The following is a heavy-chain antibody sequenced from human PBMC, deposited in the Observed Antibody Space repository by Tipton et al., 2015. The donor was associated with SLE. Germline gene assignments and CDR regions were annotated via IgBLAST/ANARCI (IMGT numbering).Heavy chain of an antibody. J-gene: IGHJ6*03. V-gene: IGHV4-59*01. CDR3: ARDHRAAAGTYYYYYMDV. Sequence: TLSLTCTVSGGSISSYYWSWIRQPPGKGLEWIGYIYYSGSTNYNPCLKSRVTISVDTSKNQFSLKLSSVTAADTAVYYCARDHRAAAGTYYYYYMDVWGKGTTVTVSS. CDR2: IYYSGST. D-gene: IGHD6-13*01. CDR1: GGSISSYY.